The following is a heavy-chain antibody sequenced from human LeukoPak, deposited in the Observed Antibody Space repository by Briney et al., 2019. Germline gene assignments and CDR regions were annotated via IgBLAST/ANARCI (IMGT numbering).Heavy chain of an antibody. D-gene: IGHD3-3*01. CDR1: GFTFSGYY. CDR3: ARDITIFGVVAQTDV. CDR2: ISDNGSTM. Sequence: PGGSLRLSCVASGFTFSGYYMSWIRQAPGKGLEWASYISDNGSTMYYADSVQGRFTISRDNANNSLYLQMNSLRAEDTAVYYCARDITIFGVVAQTDVWGKGTTVTVSS. V-gene: IGHV3-11*01. J-gene: IGHJ6*04.